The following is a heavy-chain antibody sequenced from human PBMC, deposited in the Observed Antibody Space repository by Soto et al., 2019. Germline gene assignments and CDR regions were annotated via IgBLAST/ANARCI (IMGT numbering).Heavy chain of an antibody. CDR2: IRSKSNYYAT. J-gene: IGHJ6*02. Sequence: EVQLVESGGGLVQPGGSLILSCAASGFTFSDSALHWVRQGSGKGLEWVGRIRSKSNYYATAYAASVKGRFTISRDDSKDTAFLEMNSLKTEDTAVYYCTSDTHYYQSSGYSLADAWGQGTTVTVSS. V-gene: IGHV3-73*02. CDR3: TSDTHYYQSSGYSLADA. CDR1: GFTFSDSA. D-gene: IGHD3-22*01.